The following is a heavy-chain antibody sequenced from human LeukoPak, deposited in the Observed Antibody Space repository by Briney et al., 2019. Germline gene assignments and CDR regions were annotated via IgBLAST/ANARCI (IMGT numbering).Heavy chain of an antibody. CDR2: ISSSSSYI. D-gene: IGHD3-22*01. CDR1: GFTFSSYS. Sequence: GGSLRLSCATSGFTFSSYSMNWVRQAPGKGLEWVSSISSSSSYIYYADSVKGRFTISRDNSKNTLYLQMNSLRAEDTAVYYCATEEEEYYYDSSGYYRFDYWGQGTLVAVSS. CDR3: ATEEEEYYYDSSGYYRFDY. J-gene: IGHJ4*02. V-gene: IGHV3-21*04.